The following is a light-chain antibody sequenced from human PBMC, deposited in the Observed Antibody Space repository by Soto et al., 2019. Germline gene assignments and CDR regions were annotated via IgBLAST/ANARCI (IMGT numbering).Light chain of an antibody. CDR1: QSISTY. CDR2: AAS. J-gene: IGKJ2*01. V-gene: IGKV1-39*01. CDR3: QQGFSTPVA. Sequence: DIQMTQSPSSLSASVGDRVTITCRASQSISTYLNWYQQKPGKAPELLIYAASSLQSGVPSRFSGSGSGTDFTLTISSLQPEDFATYYCQQGFSTPVAFGQ.